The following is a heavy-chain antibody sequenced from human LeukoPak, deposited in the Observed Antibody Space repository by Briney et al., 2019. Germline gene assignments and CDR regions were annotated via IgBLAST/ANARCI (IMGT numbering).Heavy chain of an antibody. Sequence: SETLSLACTASGGSISSSSYYWGGIRQPPGKGMEWIGSIYYSGSTYYNPSLKSRVTISVDTSKNQFSLKLSSVTAADTAVYYCARDSLAGATEGYWGQGTLVTVSS. CDR1: GGSISSSSYY. V-gene: IGHV4-39*07. D-gene: IGHD5-12*01. J-gene: IGHJ4*02. CDR3: ARDSLAGATEGY. CDR2: IYYSGST.